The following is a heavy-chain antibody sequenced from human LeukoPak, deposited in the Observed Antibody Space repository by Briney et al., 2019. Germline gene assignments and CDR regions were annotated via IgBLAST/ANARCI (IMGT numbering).Heavy chain of an antibody. V-gene: IGHV4-39*01. CDR3: ARRTAAGNDAFDS. J-gene: IGHJ3*02. D-gene: IGHD6-13*01. CDR1: GGSISSSSYY. Sequence: PSETLSLTCTVSGGSISSSSYYWDYIRQPPGKGLEWIGSIYYSESTYYNPSLKSRLTISVDTSNNQFSLKLSSVTAADTAVYYCARRTAAGNDAFDSWGQGTMVTVSS. CDR2: IYYSEST.